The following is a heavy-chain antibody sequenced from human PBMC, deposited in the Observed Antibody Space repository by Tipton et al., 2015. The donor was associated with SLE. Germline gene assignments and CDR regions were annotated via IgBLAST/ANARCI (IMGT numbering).Heavy chain of an antibody. CDR2: ISYDGSNK. D-gene: IGHD2-2*02. V-gene: IGHV3-30*04. CDR1: GFTFSSYA. J-gene: IGHJ6*02. Sequence: SLRLSCAASGFTFSSYAMHWVRQAPGKGLEWVAVISYDGSNKYYADSVKGRFTISRDNSKSTLYLQMNSLRAEDTAVYYCARDGAGYCSSTSCYSTYYGMDVWGQGTTVTVSS. CDR3: ARDGAGYCSSTSCYSTYYGMDV.